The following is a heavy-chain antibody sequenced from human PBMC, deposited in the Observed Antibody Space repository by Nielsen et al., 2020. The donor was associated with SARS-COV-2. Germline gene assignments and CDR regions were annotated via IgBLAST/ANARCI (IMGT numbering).Heavy chain of an antibody. D-gene: IGHD3-10*01. V-gene: IGHV3-7*01. Sequence: WIRQPPGKGLEWVANIKQDGSEKYYVDSVKGRFTISRDNAKNSLYLQMNSLRAEDTAVYYCAREMRGSGSKYYYGMDVWGQGTTVTVSS. J-gene: IGHJ6*02. CDR2: IKQDGSEK. CDR3: AREMRGSGSKYYYGMDV.